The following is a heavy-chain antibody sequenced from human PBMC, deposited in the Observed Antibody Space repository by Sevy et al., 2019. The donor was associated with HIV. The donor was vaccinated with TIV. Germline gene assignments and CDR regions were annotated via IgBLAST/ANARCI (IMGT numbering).Heavy chain of an antibody. D-gene: IGHD2-15*01. Sequence: QSQTLSLTCAISGDSVSSNSAAWNWIRQSPSRGLEWLGRTYYRSKWYNDYAVSVKSRITINPEPSKNQFSLQLNSVTPEDTAVYYCAREVVRSLSFSNNWFDPWGQGTLVTVSS. CDR3: AREVVRSLSFSNNWFDP. CDR1: GDSVSSNSAA. CDR2: TYYRSKWYN. V-gene: IGHV6-1*01. J-gene: IGHJ5*02.